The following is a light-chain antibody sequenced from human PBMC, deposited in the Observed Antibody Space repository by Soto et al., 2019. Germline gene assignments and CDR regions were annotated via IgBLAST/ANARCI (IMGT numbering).Light chain of an antibody. CDR1: QSVGSD. CDR2: GAS. Sequence: VMPKYPATLSVSPGERVTLSCRASQSVGSDLAWYQQNPGQAPRLLIYGASSRATGIPARFSGSGSGTEFTLTISSLQSEDFAVYYCQQYDNWPPTFGQGTKVDI. J-gene: IGKJ1*01. CDR3: QQYDNWPPT. V-gene: IGKV3-15*01.